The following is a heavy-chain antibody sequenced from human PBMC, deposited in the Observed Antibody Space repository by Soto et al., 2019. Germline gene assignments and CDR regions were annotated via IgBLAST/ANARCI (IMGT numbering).Heavy chain of an antibody. V-gene: IGHV1-8*01. J-gene: IGHJ6*03. D-gene: IGHD2-2*01. CDR1: GYTFTSYD. CDR2: MNPNSGNT. CDR3: ASFTYCSSTSCYPPPGWIAYYYYMDV. Sequence: ASVKVSCKASGYTFTSYDINWVRRATGEGLEWMGWMNPNSGNTGYAQKFQGRVTMTRNTSISTAYMELGSLRSEDTAVYYCASFTYCSSTSCYPPPGWIAYYYYMDVWGKGTTVTVSS.